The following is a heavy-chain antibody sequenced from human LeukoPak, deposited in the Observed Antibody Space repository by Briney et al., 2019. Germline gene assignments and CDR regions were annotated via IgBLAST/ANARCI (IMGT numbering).Heavy chain of an antibody. J-gene: IGHJ3*02. Sequence: SVKVSCKASGGTFSSYASSWVRQAPGQGLEWMGGIIPIFGTANYAQKFQGRVTITADESTSTAYMELSSLRSEDTAVYYCARESGSYPDAFDIWGQGTMVTVSS. CDR2: IIPIFGTA. CDR3: ARESGSYPDAFDI. D-gene: IGHD1-26*01. V-gene: IGHV1-69*13. CDR1: GGTFSSYA.